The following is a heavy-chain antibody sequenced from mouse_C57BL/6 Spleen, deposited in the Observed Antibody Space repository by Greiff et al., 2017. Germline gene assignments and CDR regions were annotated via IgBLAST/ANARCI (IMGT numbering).Heavy chain of an antibody. D-gene: IGHD2-4*01. CDR1: GYTFTSYW. CDR3: ARIGSDYDEGFAY. J-gene: IGHJ3*01. CDR2: IYPGSGST. V-gene: IGHV1-55*01. Sequence: VQLQQSGAELVKPGASVKMSCKASGYTFTSYWITWVKQRPGQGLEWIGDIYPGSGSTNYNEKFKSKATLTVDTSSSTAYMQLSSLTSEDSAVYYCARIGSDYDEGFAYWGQGTLVTVSA.